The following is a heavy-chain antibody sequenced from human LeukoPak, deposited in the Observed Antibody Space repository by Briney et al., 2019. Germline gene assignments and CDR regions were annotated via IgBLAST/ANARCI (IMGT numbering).Heavy chain of an antibody. CDR1: GGSFSGYY. Sequence: PSETLSLTCAVYGGSFSGYYWSWIRQPPGKGLEWIGEINHSGSTNYNPSLKSRVTISVDTSKNQFSLKLSSVTAADTAVYYCARHMGDILTGYYNRNWFDPWGQGTLVTVSS. V-gene: IGHV4-34*01. CDR2: INHSGST. D-gene: IGHD3-9*01. J-gene: IGHJ5*02. CDR3: ARHMGDILTGYYNRNWFDP.